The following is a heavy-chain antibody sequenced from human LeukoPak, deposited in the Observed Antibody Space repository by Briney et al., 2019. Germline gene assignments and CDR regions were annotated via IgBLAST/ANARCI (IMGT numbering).Heavy chain of an antibody. CDR3: ARDAGGVATDY. D-gene: IGHD3-16*01. V-gene: IGHV3-23*01. CDR2: IGAYAART. J-gene: IGHJ4*02. CDR1: GFDFSSYA. Sequence: GGSLRLSCVASGFDFSSYAMTWVRQAPGRGLEWVSTIGAYAARTYYADSVKGRFTTSRENSKSTLSLQMNSLRAEDTAVYYCARDAGGVATDYWGQGTLVTVSS.